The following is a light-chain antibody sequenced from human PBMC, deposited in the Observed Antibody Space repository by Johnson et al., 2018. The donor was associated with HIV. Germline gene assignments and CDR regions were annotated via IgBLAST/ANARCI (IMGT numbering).Light chain of an antibody. Sequence: QSVLTQPPSVSAAPGQKVTISCSGSSSNIGRNYVSWYQQLPGTAPKLLIFDNNKRPSGIPDRFSGSKSGTSATLGIPALQTGDEADYYCGTWDSTLSAGGYVFGTGTKVTVL. CDR3: GTWDSTLSAGGYV. J-gene: IGLJ1*01. CDR2: DNN. V-gene: IGLV1-51*01. CDR1: SSNIGRNY.